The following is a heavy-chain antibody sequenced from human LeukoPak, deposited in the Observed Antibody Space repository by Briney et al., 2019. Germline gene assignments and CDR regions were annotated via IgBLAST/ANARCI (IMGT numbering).Heavy chain of an antibody. CDR2: ISPSGGIT. J-gene: IGHJ5*02. Sequence: GGSLRLSCAASGFTFSSHGMNWVRQAPGKGLEWVSGISPSGGITYYTDSVKGRFTISRDNSKNTVSLQMNSLRAEDTAVYYCARDGGIAAAGTDFPLNWFDPWGQGTLVTVSS. CDR1: GFTFSSHG. V-gene: IGHV3-23*01. CDR3: ARDGGIAAAGTDFPLNWFDP. D-gene: IGHD6-13*01.